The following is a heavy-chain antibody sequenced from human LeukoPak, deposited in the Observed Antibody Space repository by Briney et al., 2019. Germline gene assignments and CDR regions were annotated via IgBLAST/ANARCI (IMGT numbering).Heavy chain of an antibody. J-gene: IGHJ4*02. CDR3: AKVEDSSGYYPYYFDY. D-gene: IGHD3-22*01. V-gene: IGHV3-30*02. CDR2: IRYDGSNK. CDR1: GFTFSNYA. Sequence: GGSLRLSCVASGFTFSNYAMSWVRQAPGKGLEWVAFIRYDGSNKYYADSVKGRFTISRDNSKNTLYLQMNSLRAEDTAVYYCAKVEDSSGYYPYYFDYWGQGTLVTVSS.